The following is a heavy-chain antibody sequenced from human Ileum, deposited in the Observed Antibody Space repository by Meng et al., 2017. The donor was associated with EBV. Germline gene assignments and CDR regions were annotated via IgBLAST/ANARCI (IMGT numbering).Heavy chain of an antibody. V-gene: IGHV4-39*01. Sequence: HEPAPAIVKASETLSLTCTVSGGPINSSIYYWGCIRQPPGKGLEWIGSIYYSGRTYYNPSLKSRVTISVDTSKNQFSLKLSSVTAADTAVYYCARPIAAAGWFDPWGQGTLVTVSS. J-gene: IGHJ5*02. CDR1: GGPINSSIYY. CDR2: IYYSGRT. CDR3: ARPIAAAGWFDP. D-gene: IGHD6-13*01.